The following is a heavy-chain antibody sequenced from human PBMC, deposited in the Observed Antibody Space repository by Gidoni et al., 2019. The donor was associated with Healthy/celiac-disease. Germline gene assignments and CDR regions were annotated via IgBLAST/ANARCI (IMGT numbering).Heavy chain of an antibody. CDR1: GFTFSSDS. CDR3: ARDGDYGDFKFDP. J-gene: IGHJ5*02. Sequence: EVPLVESGGGLVKPGGSLRPSCAASGFTFSSDSMNWGRQAPGKGLGWVSSISSSSSYIYYADSVNGRFTISRDNAKNSLYLQMNSLRAEDTAVYYCARDGDYGDFKFDPWGQVTLVTVSS. D-gene: IGHD4-17*01. CDR2: ISSSSSYI. V-gene: IGHV3-21*01.